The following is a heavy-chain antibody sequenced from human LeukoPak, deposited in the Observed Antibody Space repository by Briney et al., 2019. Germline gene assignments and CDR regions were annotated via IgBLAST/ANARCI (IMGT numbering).Heavy chain of an antibody. CDR1: GGSVSSSSYY. CDR2: VYYSGRT. Sequence: PSETLSLTCTVSGGSVSSSSYYWGWIRQPPGKGLEWIGSVYYSGRTYYNPSLKSRVTISVDTSKDQFSLKLSSVTAADTAVYFCARGAPDPYYYDSSGLGMDVWGHGTTVTVSS. V-gene: IGHV4-39*07. D-gene: IGHD3-22*01. J-gene: IGHJ6*02. CDR3: ARGAPDPYYYDSSGLGMDV.